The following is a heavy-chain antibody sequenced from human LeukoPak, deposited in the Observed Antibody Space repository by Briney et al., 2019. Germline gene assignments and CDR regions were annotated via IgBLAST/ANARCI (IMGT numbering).Heavy chain of an antibody. V-gene: IGHV1-69*01. J-gene: IGHJ4*02. CDR3: ARDGDYYDSSGYHI. D-gene: IGHD3-22*01. CDR2: IIPIFGTA. Sequence: SVKVSCKASGGTFSSYAISWVRQAPGQGLEWMGGIIPIFGTANYAQKFQGRVTITADESTSAAYMELSSLRSEDTAVYYCARDGDYYDSSGYHIWGQGTLVTVSS. CDR1: GGTFSSYA.